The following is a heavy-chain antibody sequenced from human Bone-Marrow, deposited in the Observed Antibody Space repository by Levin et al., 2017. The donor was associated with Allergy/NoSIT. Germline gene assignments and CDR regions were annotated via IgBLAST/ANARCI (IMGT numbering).Heavy chain of an antibody. Sequence: ASVKVSCKASGGTFSSYAISWVRQAPGQGLEWMGGIIPIFGTANYAQKFQGRVTITADESTSTAYMELSSLRSEDTAVYYCARGGSYYDSSGYYSIDYWGQGTLVTVSS. CDR3: ARGGSYYDSSGYYSIDY. CDR1: GGTFSSYA. J-gene: IGHJ4*02. CDR2: IIPIFGTA. D-gene: IGHD3-22*01. V-gene: IGHV1-69*13.